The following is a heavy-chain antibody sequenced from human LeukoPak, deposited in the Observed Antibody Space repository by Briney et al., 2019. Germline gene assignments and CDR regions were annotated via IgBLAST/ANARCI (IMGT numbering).Heavy chain of an antibody. CDR3: AGRAGAYSHPYDY. CDR2: ISGSSVGI. Sequence: GGSLRLSCEASGFIFNNSPMTWVRQAPGKGLEWVSSISGSSVGIYYADSVKGRFTISRDNSKNMLYVQMNSLRDEDTAVYYCAGRAGAYSHPYDYWGQGTLVTVSS. J-gene: IGHJ4*02. CDR1: GFIFNNSP. V-gene: IGHV3-23*01. D-gene: IGHD4/OR15-4a*01.